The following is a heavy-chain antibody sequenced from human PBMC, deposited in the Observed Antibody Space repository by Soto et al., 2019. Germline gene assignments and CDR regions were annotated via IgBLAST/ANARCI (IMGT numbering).Heavy chain of an antibody. CDR1: GGSISSSSYY. J-gene: IGHJ5*02. CDR2: ISYSGST. D-gene: IGHD3-10*01. CDR3: ARPATLYGSGSSRFDP. Sequence: SETLSLTCNVSGGSISSSSYYWGWIRQPPGKGLEWIGTISYSGSTSYNPSLKRRVTISVDTSKNQFSLKLRSVTAADTAVYYCARPATLYGSGSSRFDPSGPGTMVAFYS. V-gene: IGHV4-39*01.